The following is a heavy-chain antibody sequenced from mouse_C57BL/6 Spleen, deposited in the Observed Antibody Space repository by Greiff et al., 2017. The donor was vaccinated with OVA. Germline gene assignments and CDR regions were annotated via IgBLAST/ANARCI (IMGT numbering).Heavy chain of an antibody. CDR2: INPSNGGT. CDR1: GYTFTSYW. CDR3: AYYGSSYWDFDV. V-gene: IGHV1-53*01. D-gene: IGHD1-1*01. J-gene: IGHJ1*03. Sequence: QVQLQQPGPELVKPGASVKLSCTASGYTFTSYWMHWVKQRPGQGLEWIGNINPSNGGTNYNEKFKSKATLTVDKASSTAYMQLSSLTSEDSAVYYGAYYGSSYWDFDVWGTGTTVTVSS.